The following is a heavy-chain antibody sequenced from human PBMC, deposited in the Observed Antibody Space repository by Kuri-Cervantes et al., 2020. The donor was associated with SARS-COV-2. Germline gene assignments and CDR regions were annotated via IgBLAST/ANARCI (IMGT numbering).Heavy chain of an antibody. Sequence: GESLKISCAASGFTFSSYGMHWVRQAPGKGLEWVAVIWYDGSNKYYADSVKGGFTISRDNAKNSLYLQMNSLRAEDTAVYYCAIDLLYYYYYMDVWGKGTTVTVSS. CDR3: AIDLLYYYYYMDV. V-gene: IGHV3-33*03. CDR1: GFTFSSYG. CDR2: IWYDGSNK. J-gene: IGHJ6*03.